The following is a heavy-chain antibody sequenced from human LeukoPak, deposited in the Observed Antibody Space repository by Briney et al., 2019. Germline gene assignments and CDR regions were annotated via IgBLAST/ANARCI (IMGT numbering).Heavy chain of an antibody. V-gene: IGHV4-31*03. J-gene: IGHJ6*02. CDR2: IYYSGST. Sequence: SETLSLTCTVSGGSISSGGYYWSWIRQHPGTGLEWIGYIYYSGSTYYNPSLKSRVTISVDTSKNQFSLKLSSVTAADTAVYYCARIPRYCSGGSCYTGFYYYYYGMDVWGQGTTVTVSS. CDR3: ARIPRYCSGGSCYTGFYYYYYGMDV. D-gene: IGHD2-15*01. CDR1: GGSISSGGYY.